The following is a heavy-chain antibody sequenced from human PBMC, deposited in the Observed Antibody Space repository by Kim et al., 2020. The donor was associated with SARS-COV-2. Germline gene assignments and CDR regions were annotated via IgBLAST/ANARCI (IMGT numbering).Heavy chain of an antibody. CDR2: MNPNSGNT. V-gene: IGHV1-8*01. Sequence: ASVKVSCKASGYTFTSYDINWVRQATGQGLEWMGWMNPNSGNTGYAQKFQGRVTMTRNTSISTAYMELSSLRSEDTAVYYCARGKLSSSWSYDAFDIWGQGTMVTVSS. J-gene: IGHJ3*02. CDR1: GYTFTSYD. CDR3: ARGKLSSSWSYDAFDI. D-gene: IGHD6-13*01.